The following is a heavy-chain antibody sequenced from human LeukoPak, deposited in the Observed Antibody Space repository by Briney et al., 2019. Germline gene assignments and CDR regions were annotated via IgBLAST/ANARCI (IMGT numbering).Heavy chain of an antibody. Sequence: SETLSLTCAVYGGSFSGYYWSWIRQPPGKGLEWIGEINHSGSTNYNPSLKSRVTISVDTSKNQFSLKLSSVTAADTAVYYCARVSRYYDFWSGYSPSYYYYGMDVWGQGTTVTVSS. D-gene: IGHD3-3*01. J-gene: IGHJ6*02. CDR3: ARVSRYYDFWSGYSPSYYYYGMDV. V-gene: IGHV4-34*01. CDR2: INHSGST. CDR1: GGSFSGYY.